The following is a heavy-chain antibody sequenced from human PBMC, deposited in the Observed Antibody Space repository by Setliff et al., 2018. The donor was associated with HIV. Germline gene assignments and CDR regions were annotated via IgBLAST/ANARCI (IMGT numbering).Heavy chain of an antibody. V-gene: IGHV4-39*01. CDR1: GGSISSSSYY. J-gene: IGHJ4*02. Sequence: ETLSLTCTVSGGSISSSSYYWIWVRQPPGEGLEWIGNIDYSGSTYYNPSLKSRTTISVDTSQNQFSLKLTSVTAADMAVYYCASQGRSGWLWGGFVSWGQGTLVTVSS. D-gene: IGHD6-19*01. CDR3: ASQGRSGWLWGGFVS. CDR2: IDYSGST.